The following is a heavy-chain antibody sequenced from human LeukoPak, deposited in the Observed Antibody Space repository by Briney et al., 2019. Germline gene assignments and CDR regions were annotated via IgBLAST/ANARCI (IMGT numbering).Heavy chain of an antibody. CDR3: ARGGQQQLVFDY. CDR1: GGTFSSYA. V-gene: IGHV1-69*04. J-gene: IGHJ4*02. Sequence: ASVKVSCKASGGTFSSYAISWVRQAPGQGLEWMGGIIPILGIANYAQKFQGRVTITADKSTSTAYMELSSLRSEDTAVYYCARGGQQQLVFDYWGQGTLVTVSS. D-gene: IGHD6-13*01. CDR2: IIPILGIA.